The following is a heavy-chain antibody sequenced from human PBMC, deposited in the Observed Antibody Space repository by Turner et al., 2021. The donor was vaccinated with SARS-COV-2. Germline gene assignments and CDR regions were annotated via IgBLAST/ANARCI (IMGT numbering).Heavy chain of an antibody. CDR3: AKTIYSYGYNGYYFDY. J-gene: IGHJ4*02. Sequence: QVELAESVWGVVQTGRALRRSCAASRFTFSRYGMHWVRQAPSKGLEWVAIISYDGSNKYYADSVKGRFIISRDNSKNTLFLQMSSLRAEDTAVYYCAKTIYSYGYNGYYFDYWGRGTLVTVSS. CDR2: ISYDGSNK. CDR1: RFTFSRYG. D-gene: IGHD5-18*01. V-gene: IGHV3-30*18.